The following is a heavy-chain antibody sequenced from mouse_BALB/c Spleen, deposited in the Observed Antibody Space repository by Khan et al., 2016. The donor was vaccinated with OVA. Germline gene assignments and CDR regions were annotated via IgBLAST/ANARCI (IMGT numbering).Heavy chain of an antibody. CDR1: GFSLTSYD. CDR2: IWTGGGT. CDR3: VRRGHYYGSFYWYFDV. V-gene: IGHV2-9-2*01. J-gene: IGHJ1*01. Sequence: QVQLKESGPGLVAPSQSLSITCTVSGFSLTSYDISWIRQPPGKGLEWLGVIWTGGGTNYNSPFLCRLSISKDNSQSQVFLKMNSLQTDDTAIYYCVRRGHYYGSFYWYFDVWGAGTTVTVSS. D-gene: IGHD1-1*01.